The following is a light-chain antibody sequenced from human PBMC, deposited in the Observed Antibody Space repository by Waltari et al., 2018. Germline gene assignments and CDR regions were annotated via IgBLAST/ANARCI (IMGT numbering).Light chain of an antibody. V-gene: IGLV3-19*01. Sequence: SSELTQDPAVSVALGQTVRITCQGDSLRTSYVNWFQQKAGQAPTLVIYGKNNRPSGIPDRFSASTSGSRASLTIIGAQAEDEADYYCHSRDSNGDVLIGGGTKVTVV. CDR2: GKN. CDR3: HSRDSNGDVL. CDR1: SLRTSY. J-gene: IGLJ2*01.